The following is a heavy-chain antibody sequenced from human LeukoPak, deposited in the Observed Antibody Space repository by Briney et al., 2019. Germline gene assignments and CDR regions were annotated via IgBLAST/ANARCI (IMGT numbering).Heavy chain of an antibody. V-gene: IGHV3-48*01. CDR2: ISSSSSTI. D-gene: IGHD1-26*01. CDR1: GFTFSSYS. J-gene: IGHJ3*02. CDR3: ARDLEWELHRACDI. Sequence: GGSLRLSCAACGFTFSSYSMNWVRQAPGKGLEWVSYISSSSSTIYYAGSVKGRFTISRDNSKNSLYLQMNSLRAEDTAVYYCARDLEWELHRACDIWGQGTMVTVSS.